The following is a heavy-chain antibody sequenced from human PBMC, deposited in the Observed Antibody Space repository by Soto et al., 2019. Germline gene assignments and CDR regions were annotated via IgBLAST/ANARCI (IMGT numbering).Heavy chain of an antibody. CDR1: GFTFSSYD. Sequence: EVQLLESGGGLVQPGESLRLSCAASGFTFSSYDMRWVRQAPGKGLEWVSTISTSGGSTYYADSVKGRFTISRDNSKNTLYLQMNTLRAEDTATYYCTNKASDSEYSYRAIDYWGQGTLVTVSS. CDR3: TNKASDSEYSYRAIDY. CDR2: ISTSGGST. V-gene: IGHV3-23*01. D-gene: IGHD5-18*01. J-gene: IGHJ4*02.